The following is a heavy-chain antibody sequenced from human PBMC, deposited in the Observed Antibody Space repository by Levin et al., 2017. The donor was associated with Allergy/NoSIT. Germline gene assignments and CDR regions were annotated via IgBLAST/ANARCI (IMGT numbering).Heavy chain of an antibody. CDR1: GFTFSSYA. CDR2: ISYDGSNK. V-gene: IGHV3-30*04. D-gene: IGHD3-3*01. J-gene: IGHJ4*02. Sequence: GGSLRLSCAASGFTFSSYAMHWVRQAPGKGLEWVAVISYDGSNKYYADSVKGRFTISRDNSKNTLYLQMNSLRAEDTAVYYCARDATIFGVVIINDYYFDYWGQGTLVTVSS. CDR3: ARDATIFGVVIINDYYFDY.